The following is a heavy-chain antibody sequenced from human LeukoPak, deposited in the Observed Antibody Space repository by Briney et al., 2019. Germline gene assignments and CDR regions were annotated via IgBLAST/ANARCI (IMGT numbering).Heavy chain of an antibody. Sequence: GRSLRLSCAASGFTFGDYAMHWVRQAPGKGLEWVSGISWNSGSIGYADSVKGRFTISRDNAKNSLYLQMNSLRAEDTALYYCAKDMRGYCSGGSCYPPLLYYGMDVWGQGTTVTVSS. CDR2: ISWNSGSI. D-gene: IGHD2-15*01. J-gene: IGHJ6*02. V-gene: IGHV3-9*01. CDR3: AKDMRGYCSGGSCYPPLLYYGMDV. CDR1: GFTFGDYA.